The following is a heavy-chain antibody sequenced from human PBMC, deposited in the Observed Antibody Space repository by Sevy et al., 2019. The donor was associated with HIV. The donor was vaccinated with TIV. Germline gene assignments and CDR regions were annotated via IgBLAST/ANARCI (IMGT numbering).Heavy chain of an antibody. CDR1: GFTFPIYS. CDR2: ISYDGNYK. J-gene: IGHJ4*02. D-gene: IGHD2-8*01. V-gene: IGHV3-30*04. CDR3: ARVAVEYCTNDCYHRFDH. Sequence: GGSLRLSCVASGFTFPIYSVLWVRQAPGKGLEWLTLISYDGNYKYYADSVKGRFTISRDNSNNIFYRQMSSLRVEDTAIYFCARVAVEYCTNDCYHRFDHWGLGTLVTVSS.